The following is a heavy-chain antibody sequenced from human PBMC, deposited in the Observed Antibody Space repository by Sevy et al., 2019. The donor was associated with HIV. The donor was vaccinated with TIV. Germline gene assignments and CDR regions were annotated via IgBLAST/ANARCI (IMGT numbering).Heavy chain of an antibody. Sequence: ASVKVSCKASGYTFTDYYIHWVRQAPGQGVEWMGWINPNSGGTNYAQKFQGRVTMTRDTSISTAYMELGRLRSDDTAVYYCARDALLRGGYLDYWGQGALVTVSS. V-gene: IGHV1-2*02. D-gene: IGHD3-10*01. CDR1: GYTFTDYY. CDR2: INPNSGGT. J-gene: IGHJ4*02. CDR3: ARDALLRGGYLDY.